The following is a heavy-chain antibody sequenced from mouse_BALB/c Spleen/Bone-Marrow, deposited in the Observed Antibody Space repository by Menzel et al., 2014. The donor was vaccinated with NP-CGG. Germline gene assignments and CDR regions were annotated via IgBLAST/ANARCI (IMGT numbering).Heavy chain of an antibody. Sequence: EVKLVESGGDLVKPGGSLKLSCAASGFTFSSYGMSWVRQTPDKRLEWVATISSGGSYTYYPDSVKGRFTISRDNAKNTLYLQMSSLKSEDTAKYYCARHRDAMDYWGQGTSVTVSS. J-gene: IGHJ4*01. D-gene: IGHD2-14*01. CDR2: ISSGGSYT. CDR1: GFTFSSYG. CDR3: ARHRDAMDY. V-gene: IGHV5-6*02.